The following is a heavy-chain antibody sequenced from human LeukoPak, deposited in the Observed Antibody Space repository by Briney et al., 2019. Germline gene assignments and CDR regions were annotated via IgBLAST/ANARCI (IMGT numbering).Heavy chain of an antibody. CDR1: GFTFSNSA. CDR3: AREGELFFLLDP. CDR2: LSGSGITT. V-gene: IGHV3-23*01. D-gene: IGHD1-26*01. Sequence: GGSLRLSCAASGFTFSNSAMSWVRQAPGKGLEWVSTLSGSGITTYYADSVKGRFTISRDNAKNSLYLQMNSLRAEDTAVYYCAREGELFFLLDPWGQGTLVTVSS. J-gene: IGHJ5*02.